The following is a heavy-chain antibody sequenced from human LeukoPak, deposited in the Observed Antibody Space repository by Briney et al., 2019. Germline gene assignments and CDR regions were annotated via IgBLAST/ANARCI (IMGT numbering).Heavy chain of an antibody. CDR1: GVTISSSSYN. J-gene: IGHJ4*02. CDR3: ARHGPPMTPIDY. CDR2: LYYSGSI. Sequence: PSETLSLTCTVSGVTISSSSYNWGWIRQPQGRGLEWIGALYYSGSIYYNPSLNSLVTISVDTPKNQFSLKLNSVTDATTALYYSARHGPPMTPIDYWGEATLVSVSS. V-gene: IGHV4-39*01. D-gene: IGHD3-22*01.